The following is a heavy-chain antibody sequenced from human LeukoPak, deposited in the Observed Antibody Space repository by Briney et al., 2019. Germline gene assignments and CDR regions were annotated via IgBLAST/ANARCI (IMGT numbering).Heavy chain of an antibody. J-gene: IGHJ4*02. V-gene: IGHV3-66*01. CDR3: AGIFEILIWFGESIGGYFDY. CDR1: GFNLSSNP. CDR2: IYSDGST. Sequence: PGGSLRLSCAASGFNLSSNPLIWVRQAPGKGLEWVSTIYSDGSTSYADSVKGRFTISRDSSRNTLHLQMNSLRAEDTAVYYCAGIFEILIWFGESIGGYFDYWGQGAPVTVSS. D-gene: IGHD3-10*01.